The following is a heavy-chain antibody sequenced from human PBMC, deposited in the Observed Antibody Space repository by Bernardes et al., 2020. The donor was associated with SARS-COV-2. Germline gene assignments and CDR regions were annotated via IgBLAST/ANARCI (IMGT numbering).Heavy chain of an antibody. CDR3: ARAPSGVVVVTAGYDY. CDR1: GFTFSSYA. V-gene: IGHV3-64*01. J-gene: IGHJ4*02. D-gene: IGHD2-21*02. CDR2: ISSNGHST. Sequence: GGSLRLSRAASGFTFSSYAMHWVRQAPGKGLEYVSVISSNGHSTYYANSVKGRFTISRDNSKNTLYLQMGSLRGEDMAVYYCARAPSGVVVVTAGYDYWGQGTLVTVSS.